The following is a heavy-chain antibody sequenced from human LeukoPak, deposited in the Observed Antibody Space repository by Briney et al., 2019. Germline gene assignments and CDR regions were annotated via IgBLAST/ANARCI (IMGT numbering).Heavy chain of an antibody. J-gene: IGHJ6*03. CDR1: DDSITMYY. CDR2: VDHTGST. CDR3: ASSSRGPVLRYFDGPQGYMDV. V-gene: IGHV4-59*12. Sequence: SETLSLTCSVSDDSITMYYWTWIRQPPGKGLEWIGYVDHTGSTNYNPSLKSRVTISVDTSKNQFSLKLSSVTAADTAVYYCASSSRGPVLRYFDGPQGYMDVWGKGTTVTVSS. D-gene: IGHD3-9*01.